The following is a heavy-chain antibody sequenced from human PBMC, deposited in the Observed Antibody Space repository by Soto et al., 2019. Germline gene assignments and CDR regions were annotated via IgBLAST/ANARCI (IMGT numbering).Heavy chain of an antibody. CDR2: IRSKANSYAT. J-gene: IGHJ4*02. V-gene: IGHV3-73*02. D-gene: IGHD1-1*01. CDR1: GFTFSGSA. Sequence: EVQLVESGGGLVQPGGSLKLSCAASGFTFSGSAMHWVRQASGKGLEWVGRIRSKANSYATAYAASVKGRFTISRDDSKNTAYLQMNSLKTEDTAVYYCTRPGNNWNDGQFDYWGQGTLVTVSS. CDR3: TRPGNNWNDGQFDY.